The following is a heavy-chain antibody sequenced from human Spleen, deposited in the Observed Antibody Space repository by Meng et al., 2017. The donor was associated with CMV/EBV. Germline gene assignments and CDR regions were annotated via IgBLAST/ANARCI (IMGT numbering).Heavy chain of an antibody. V-gene: IGHV4-4*02. CDR3: ARVGTETNWFDP. D-gene: IGHD2-8*02. CDR1: GGSSSSKNW. Sequence: CAVSGGSSSSKNWWSWVRQPPGKGLEWIGEIYPGGSTNYNPSLNSRVTISLDNSKNQFSLKLNSVTAADTAVYYCARVGTETNWFDPWGQGTLVTVSS. CDR2: IYPGGST. J-gene: IGHJ5*02.